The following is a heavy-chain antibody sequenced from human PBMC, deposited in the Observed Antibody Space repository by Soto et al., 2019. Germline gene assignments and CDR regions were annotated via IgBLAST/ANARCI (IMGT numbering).Heavy chain of an antibody. CDR3: VRDVTIAVAVAYYYGMDV. CDR1: GFTFSSYG. D-gene: IGHD6-19*01. V-gene: IGHV3-33*01. J-gene: IGHJ6*02. Sequence: QVQLVESGGGVVQPGRSLRLSCAASGFTFSSYGMHWVRQAPGKGLEWVAVIWYDGSNKYYADSVKGRFTISRDNSKNTLYLQMNSLRAEDTAVYYCVRDVTIAVAVAYYYGMDVWGQGTTVTVSS. CDR2: IWYDGSNK.